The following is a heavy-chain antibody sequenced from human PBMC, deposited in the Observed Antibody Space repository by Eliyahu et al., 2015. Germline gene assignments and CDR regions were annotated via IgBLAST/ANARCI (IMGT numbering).Heavy chain of an antibody. CDR1: GFPVSSNY. CDR2: MYNGGAT. D-gene: IGHD3-16*01. Sequence: EVQLVESGGGLIQPGGSLRLSCAASGFPVSSNYMSWVRQAXGKGLEWLSVMYNGGATYYADSVKGRFTISRDNSKNTLYLQMNSLRADDTAVYYCARDLGAYKRAFDYWGQGTLVTVSS. J-gene: IGHJ4*02. V-gene: IGHV3-53*01. CDR3: ARDLGAYKRAFDY.